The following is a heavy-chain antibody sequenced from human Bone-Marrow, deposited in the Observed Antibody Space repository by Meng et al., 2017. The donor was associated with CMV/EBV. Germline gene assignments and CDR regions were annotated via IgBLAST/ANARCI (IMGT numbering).Heavy chain of an antibody. CDR1: GFAFSSYA. CDR3: AKDSGGYDFDS. V-gene: IGHV3-30*02. J-gene: IGHJ4*02. D-gene: IGHD5-12*01. Sequence: GESLKISCAASGFAFSSYAMHWVRQAPGKGLEWVAFIRHDGNKKNHADSLKGRFTVSRDNSKNTLYLQMNSLGAEDTAVYFCAKDSGGYDFDSWGQGTLVTVSS. CDR2: IRHDGNKK.